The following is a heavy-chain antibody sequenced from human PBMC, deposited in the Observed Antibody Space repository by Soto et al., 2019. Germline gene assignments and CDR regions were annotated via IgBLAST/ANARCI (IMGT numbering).Heavy chain of an antibody. Sequence: SETLSLTCTVSGGSISSSGYYWGWIRQPPGKGLEWIGSIFYVGTTSYNPSLKSRVTVSVDTSTNQFSLKLSSVTAADTAVYYCARVPVAGTYYFAYWGQGTLVPVS. V-gene: IGHV4-39*01. CDR1: GGSISSSGYY. J-gene: IGHJ4*02. CDR2: IFYVGTT. CDR3: ARVPVAGTYYFAY. D-gene: IGHD6-13*01.